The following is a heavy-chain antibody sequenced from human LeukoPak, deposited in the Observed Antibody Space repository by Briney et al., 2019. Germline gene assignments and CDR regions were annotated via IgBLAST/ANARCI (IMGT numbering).Heavy chain of an antibody. CDR3: ATVGSSWFDY. J-gene: IGHJ4*02. V-gene: IGHV1-24*01. CDR2: FDPEDGET. Sequence: ASVKVSCKVSGYTLTELSMHWVRQAPGKGLEWMGGFDPEDGETIYAQKFQGRVTMTGDTSTDTAYMELSSLRSEDTAVYYCATVGSSWFDYWGQGTLVTVSS. CDR1: GYTLTELS. D-gene: IGHD6-13*01.